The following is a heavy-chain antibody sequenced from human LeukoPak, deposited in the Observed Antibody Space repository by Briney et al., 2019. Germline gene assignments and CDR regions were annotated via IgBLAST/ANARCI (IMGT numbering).Heavy chain of an antibody. D-gene: IGHD5-18*01. V-gene: IGHV3-30*02. J-gene: IGHJ5*02. CDR2: IRYDGSNK. Sequence: PGGSLRRSCAASGFTFSSYGMHWVRQAPGKGLEWVAFIRYDGSNKYYADSVKGRFTISRDNSKNTLYLQMNSLRAEDTAVYYCAKDKIQLWLLNGRMPWFDPCGQGTLVTVSS. CDR1: GFTFSSYG. CDR3: AKDKIQLWLLNGRMPWFDP.